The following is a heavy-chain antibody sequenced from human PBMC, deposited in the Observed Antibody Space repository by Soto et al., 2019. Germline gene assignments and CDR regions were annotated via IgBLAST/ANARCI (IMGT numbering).Heavy chain of an antibody. V-gene: IGHV4-34*01. CDR3: ARVGGFGATTIDY. D-gene: IGHD3-10*01. Sequence: SETLSLTCAVYGGSFSGYYWSWIRQPPGKGLEWIGEINYSGSTNYNPSLKSRVTISVDTSKNQFSLKLSSVTAADTAVYSCARVGGFGATTIDYWGQGTLVTVSS. CDR2: INYSGST. J-gene: IGHJ4*02. CDR1: GGSFSGYY.